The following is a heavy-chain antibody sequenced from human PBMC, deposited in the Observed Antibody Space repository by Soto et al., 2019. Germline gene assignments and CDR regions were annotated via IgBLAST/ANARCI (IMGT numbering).Heavy chain of an antibody. J-gene: IGHJ4*02. Sequence: SATLSLTCTASGGSIRSYYWSWLRQPPGKGLEWIGYIYYGANANYNPSLKSRVTTSVDMSKNQFSLKVSSVTAADTAVYYCARSDSGTFSFDFWGQGTLVTVSS. D-gene: IGHD1-26*01. CDR2: IYYGANA. CDR3: ARSDSGTFSFDF. CDR1: GGSIRSYY. V-gene: IGHV4-59*01.